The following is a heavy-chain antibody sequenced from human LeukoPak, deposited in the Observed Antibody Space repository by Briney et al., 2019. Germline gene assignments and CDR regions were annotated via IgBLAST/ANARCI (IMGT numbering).Heavy chain of an antibody. V-gene: IGHV4-59*01. CDR1: GGSISSYY. CDR2: IYYSGST. Sequence: SETLSLTCTVSGGSISSYYWSWIRQPPGKGLEWIGYIYYSGSTNYNPSLKSRVTISVDTSKNQFSLKLSSVTAADTAVYYCVRVMTFGQWLVPQNWGQGTLVTVSS. D-gene: IGHD6-19*01. J-gene: IGHJ4*02. CDR3: VRVMTFGQWLVPQN.